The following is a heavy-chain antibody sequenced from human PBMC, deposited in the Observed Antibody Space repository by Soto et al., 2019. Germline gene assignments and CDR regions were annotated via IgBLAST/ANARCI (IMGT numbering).Heavy chain of an antibody. CDR3: ARRWGYAFDI. D-gene: IGHD1-26*01. Sequence: TSQTLSLTCTVSGGSISSYYWSWIRQPPGKGLEWIGYIYYSGSTNYNPSLKSRVTISVDTSKNQFSLKLSSVTAADTAVYYCARRWGYAFDICGQGTMVTLSS. J-gene: IGHJ3*02. V-gene: IGHV4-59*08. CDR1: GGSISSYY. CDR2: IYYSGST.